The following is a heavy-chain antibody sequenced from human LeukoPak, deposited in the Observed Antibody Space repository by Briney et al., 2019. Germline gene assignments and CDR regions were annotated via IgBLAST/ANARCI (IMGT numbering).Heavy chain of an antibody. V-gene: IGHV3-30*02. J-gene: IGHJ4*02. CDR1: GFTFSSYG. D-gene: IGHD3-3*01. CDR2: IRYDGSNK. CDR3: APIYDFWSGYSPPPDY. Sequence: GGPLRLSCAASGFTFSSYGMHWVRQAPGKGLEWVAFIRYDGSNKYYADSVKGRFTISRDNSKNTLYLQMNSLRAEDTAVYYCAPIYDFWSGYSPPPDYWGQGTLVTVSS.